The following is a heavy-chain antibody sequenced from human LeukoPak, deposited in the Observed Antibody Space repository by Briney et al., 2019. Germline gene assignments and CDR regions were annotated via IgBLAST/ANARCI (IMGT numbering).Heavy chain of an antibody. CDR2: IYPGDSDT. Sequence: GESLKISWDCAGYSFTSCWSGWVREIRGKGLEWVGIIYPGDSDTRYSPSFQRQVTISAAKSISTASLQWSSLKASDTAIYHCARPRESMVVGAFDIWGQGTMVTVSS. CDR3: ARPRESMVVGAFDI. V-gene: IGHV5-51*01. D-gene: IGHD2-15*01. CDR1: GYSFTSCW. J-gene: IGHJ3*02.